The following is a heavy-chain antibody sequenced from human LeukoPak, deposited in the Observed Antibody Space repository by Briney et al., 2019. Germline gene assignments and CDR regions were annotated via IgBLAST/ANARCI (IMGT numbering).Heavy chain of an antibody. CDR1: GFTSSSYA. J-gene: IGHJ4*02. V-gene: IGHV3-30*04. CDR2: ISYDGSNK. D-gene: IGHD6-25*01. Sequence: PGRSLRLSCAASGFTSSSYAMHWVRQAPGKGLEWVAVISYDGSNKYYADSVKGRFTISRDNSKNTLYLQMNSLRAEDTAVYYCARERQGFDYWGQGTLVTVSS. CDR3: ARERQGFDY.